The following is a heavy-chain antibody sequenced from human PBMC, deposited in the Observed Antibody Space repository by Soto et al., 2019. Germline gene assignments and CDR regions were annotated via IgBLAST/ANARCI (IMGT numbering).Heavy chain of an antibody. D-gene: IGHD3-22*01. CDR3: TTRYYDSSGYVDY. CDR1: GFTFSNAW. J-gene: IGHJ4*02. Sequence: GGSLRLSCAASGFTFSNAWMSWVRQAPGKGLEWVGRIKSKTDGGTTDYAAPVKGRFTISRDDSKNTLYLQMNSLKTEDTDVYYCTTRYYDSSGYVDYWGQGTLVTVSS. V-gene: IGHV3-15*01. CDR2: IKSKTDGGTT.